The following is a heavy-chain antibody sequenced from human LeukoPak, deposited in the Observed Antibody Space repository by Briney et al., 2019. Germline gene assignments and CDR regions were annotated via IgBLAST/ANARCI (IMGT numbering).Heavy chain of an antibody. V-gene: IGHV3-43D*03. J-gene: IGHJ6*03. CDR1: GFTFDDYA. CDR2: ISWVGVIT. CDR3: AKDGPPYYGGNSEVWYYYYMDV. Sequence: GGSLRRSCAASGFTFDDYAMHWVRQAPGNGLEWVSLISWVGVITYYAGSVKARFTIPRDNSKSSLYLQMNSLRAEDTALYYCAKDGPPYYGGNSEVWYYYYMDVWGKGTTVTVSS. D-gene: IGHD4-23*01.